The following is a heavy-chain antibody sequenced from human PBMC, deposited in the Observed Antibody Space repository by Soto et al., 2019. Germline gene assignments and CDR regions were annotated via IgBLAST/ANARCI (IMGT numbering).Heavy chain of an antibody. D-gene: IGHD3-9*01. Sequence: GESLKISCKSSGYSFTDYWIGWVRQMPGKGLEWMGIIYPGDSDARYSPSFQGQVTISVDTSINTAFLRWNSLTASDTAVYYCARQADYNILTGYFYYFDYWGQGSLVTVS. CDR1: GYSFTDYW. J-gene: IGHJ4*02. CDR2: IYPGDSDA. V-gene: IGHV5-51*01. CDR3: ARQADYNILTGYFYYFDY.